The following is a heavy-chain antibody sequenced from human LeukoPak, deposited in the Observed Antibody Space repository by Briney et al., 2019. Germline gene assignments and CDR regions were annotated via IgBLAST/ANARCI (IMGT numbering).Heavy chain of an antibody. CDR1: GYTFTSYG. J-gene: IGHJ4*02. CDR3: ARVTIGRAAGTGADY. D-gene: IGHD6-13*01. V-gene: IGHV1-18*01. Sequence: GASVKVSCKASGYTFTSYGISWVRQAPGQGLEWMGWISAHNGNTNYAQKLQGRVTMTTDTSTSTAYMELRSLRSDDTAVYYCARVTIGRAAGTGADYWGQGTLVTVSS. CDR2: ISAHNGNT.